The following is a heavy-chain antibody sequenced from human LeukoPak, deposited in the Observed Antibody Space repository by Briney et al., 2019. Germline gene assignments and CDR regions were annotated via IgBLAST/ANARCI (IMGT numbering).Heavy chain of an antibody. Sequence: GGTLRLSCAASGFTFSSYGMSWVRQAPGKGLEWVSSISSSSSYIYYADSVKGRFTISRDNAKNSLYLQMNSLRAEDTAVYYCARDRLARNAFDIWGQGTMVTVSS. CDR3: ARDRLARNAFDI. J-gene: IGHJ3*02. CDR2: ISSSSSYI. CDR1: GFTFSSYG. V-gene: IGHV3-21*01.